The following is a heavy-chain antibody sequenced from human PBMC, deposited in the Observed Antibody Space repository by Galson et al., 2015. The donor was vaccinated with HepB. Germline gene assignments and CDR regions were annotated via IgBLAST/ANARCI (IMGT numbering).Heavy chain of an antibody. J-gene: IGHJ4*02. CDR3: ARGGLYYDSSGSTIADY. CDR1: GFTFSRYW. CDR2: INSDGSST. D-gene: IGHD3-22*01. V-gene: IGHV3-74*01. Sequence: SLRLSCAASGFTFSRYWMHWVRQAPGKGLVWVSRINSDGSSTSYADSVKGRFTISRDNAKNTLYLQMNSLRAEDTAVYYCARGGLYYDSSGSTIADYWGQGTLVTVSS.